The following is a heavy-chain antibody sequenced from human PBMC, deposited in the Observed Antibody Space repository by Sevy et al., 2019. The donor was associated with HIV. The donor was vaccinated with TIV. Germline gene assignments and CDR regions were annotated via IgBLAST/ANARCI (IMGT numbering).Heavy chain of an antibody. Sequence: GESLKISCKGSGYSFTSYWIGWVRQMPGKGLEWMGIIYPGDSDTRYSPSFQGQVTISADKSISTASLQWSSLKASDTARYYCARLSGGTMVRGVIMRPWFDPWGQGTLVTVSS. CDR1: GYSFTSYW. D-gene: IGHD3-10*01. V-gene: IGHV5-51*01. CDR3: ARLSGGTMVRGVIMRPWFDP. CDR2: IYPGDSDT. J-gene: IGHJ5*02.